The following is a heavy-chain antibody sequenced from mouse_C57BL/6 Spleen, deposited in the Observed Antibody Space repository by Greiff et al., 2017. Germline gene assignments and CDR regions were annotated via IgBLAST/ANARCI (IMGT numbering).Heavy chain of an antibody. CDR3: ARRYYGSPDY. J-gene: IGHJ2*01. D-gene: IGHD1-1*01. V-gene: IGHV1-54*01. CDR1: GYAFTNYL. Sequence: QVQLQQSGAELVRPGTSVKVSCKASGYAFTNYLIEWVKQRPGQGLEWIGVINPGSGGTNYNEKFKGKATLTADKSSSTAYMQLSSLTSEASAVYFCARRYYGSPDYWGQGTTLTVSS. CDR2: INPGSGGT.